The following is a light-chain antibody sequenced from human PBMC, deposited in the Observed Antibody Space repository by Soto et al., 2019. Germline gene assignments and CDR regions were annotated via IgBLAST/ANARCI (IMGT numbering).Light chain of an antibody. V-gene: IGKV3-20*01. J-gene: IGKJ3*01. CDR2: AAS. CDR3: QQYGDSPFT. CDR1: QIVTINS. Sequence: EVVLTQSPGTLSLSPGERAALSCRASQIVTINSLAWYQQKPGQPPRLLIYAASTRASAIPDRFSGSGSGTDFTLTISRLQPEDFALYYCQQYGDSPFTFGPGTRVDVK.